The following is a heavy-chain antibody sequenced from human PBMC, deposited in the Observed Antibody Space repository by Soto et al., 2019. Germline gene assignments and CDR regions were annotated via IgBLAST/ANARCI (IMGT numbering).Heavy chain of an antibody. CDR2: ISSSSSTI. J-gene: IGHJ6*03. Sequence: GGSLRLSCAASGFTFSSYSMNWVRQAPGKGLEWVSYISSSSSTIYYADSVKGRFTISRDNAKNSLYLQMNSLRAEDTTVYYCARDRYNWNDRGDYYYYYMDVWGKGTTVTVSS. CDR1: GFTFSSYS. D-gene: IGHD1-1*01. CDR3: ARDRYNWNDRGDYYYYYMDV. V-gene: IGHV3-48*01.